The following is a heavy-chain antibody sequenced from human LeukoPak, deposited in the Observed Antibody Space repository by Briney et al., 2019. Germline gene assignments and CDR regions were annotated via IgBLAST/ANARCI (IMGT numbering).Heavy chain of an antibody. CDR3: ARIPTYYYDSSGYYDY. CDR1: GYTFTGYY. Sequence: ASVKVSCKASGYTFTGYYMHWVRQAPGQGLEWMGWINPNSGGTNYAQKFQGRVTMTRDTSISTAYMELSRLRSDDTAVYYCARIPTYYYDSSGYYDYWGREPWSPSPQ. V-gene: IGHV1-2*02. CDR2: INPNSGGT. D-gene: IGHD3-22*01. J-gene: IGHJ4*02.